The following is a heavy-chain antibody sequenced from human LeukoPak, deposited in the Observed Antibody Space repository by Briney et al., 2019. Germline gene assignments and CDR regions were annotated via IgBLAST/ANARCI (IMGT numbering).Heavy chain of an antibody. V-gene: IGHV3-74*01. J-gene: IGHJ4*02. D-gene: IGHD6-13*01. CDR3: ARASSSSWWALDY. CDR1: GFTFSSYW. CDR2: INTDGSST. Sequence: GGSLRLSCVASGFTFSSYWMHWVRQAPGKGLVWVSRINTDGSSTSYADSVKGRFTISRDNAKNTLYLQMNSLRAEDTAVYYCARASSSSWWALDYWGQGTLVTVSS.